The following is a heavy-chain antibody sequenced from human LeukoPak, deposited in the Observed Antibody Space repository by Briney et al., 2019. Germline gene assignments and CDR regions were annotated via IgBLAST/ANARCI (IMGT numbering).Heavy chain of an antibody. Sequence: ASVMVSCKASGYTFTNYGISWVRQAPGQGLEWMGWVSAYNGNTNYAQKLQGRVTMTTDTSTSTAYMELRSLRSDDTAVYYCARVRCSGGSCYSNFDYWGQGTLVTVSS. CDR2: VSAYNGNT. CDR1: GYTFTNYG. V-gene: IGHV1-18*01. CDR3: ARVRCSGGSCYSNFDY. D-gene: IGHD2-15*01. J-gene: IGHJ4*02.